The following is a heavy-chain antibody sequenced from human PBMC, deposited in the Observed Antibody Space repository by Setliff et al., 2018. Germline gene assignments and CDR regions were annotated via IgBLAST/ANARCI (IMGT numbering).Heavy chain of an antibody. CDR2: IDNHGSGT. D-gene: IGHD3-10*01. CDR3: ATFGSDPDY. Sequence: PGGSLRLSCVASTFTFSKYAITWVRQAPGKGLVWVARIDNHGSGTSYADSVKGRFTISRDNAKNTLFLQMSSLRAEDTAVYYCATFGSDPDYWGQGTLVTVSS. V-gene: IGHV3-74*01. CDR1: TFTFSKYA. J-gene: IGHJ4*02.